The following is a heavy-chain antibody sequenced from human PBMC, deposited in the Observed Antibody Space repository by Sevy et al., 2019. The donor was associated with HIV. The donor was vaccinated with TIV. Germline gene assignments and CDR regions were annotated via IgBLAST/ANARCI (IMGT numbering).Heavy chain of an antibody. V-gene: IGHV5-51*01. CDR2: IYPGDSDT. CDR1: GYSFTSYW. CDR3: ARLPTESHDAFDI. J-gene: IGHJ3*02. Sequence: GESLKISCKGSGYSFTSYWIGWVRQMPGKGLEWMGIIYPGDSDTRYSPSFQGQVIISADKSISTAYLQWSSLKASDTAMYYCARLPTESHDAFDIWGQGTMVTVSS.